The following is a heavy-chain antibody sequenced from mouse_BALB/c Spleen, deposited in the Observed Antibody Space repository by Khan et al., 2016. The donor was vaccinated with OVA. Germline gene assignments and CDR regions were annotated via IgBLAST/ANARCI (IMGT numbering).Heavy chain of an antibody. Sequence: VQLKESGPELVKPGASVKMSCKASGYTFPNYIIYWVNQKPGQGLEWIGYIILYIDGPKYNEKFKGKATRTSDNSSCPANLEPSGLTSADSAVHNYASDYGISVWIAYWGQWALVNVSS. CDR1: GYTFPNYI. D-gene: IGHD1-1*01. CDR2: IILYIDGP. V-gene: IGHV1S136*01. J-gene: IGHJ3*01. CDR3: ASDYGISVWIAY.